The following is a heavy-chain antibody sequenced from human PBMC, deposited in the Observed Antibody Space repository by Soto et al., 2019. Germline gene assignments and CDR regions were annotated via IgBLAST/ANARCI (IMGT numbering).Heavy chain of an antibody. Sequence: QVQLQESGPGMVTPSETLSLTCTVSGGSVSSGSYYWRWIRQPPGKGLEWIGYIYYSGSTHYNPSLKSRVTISVDTSKNQFYLKLSSVTAEDTAVYYCARGGRDGYNLSYWGQGTLVTVSS. CDR2: IYYSGST. J-gene: IGHJ4*02. CDR3: ARGGRDGYNLSY. V-gene: IGHV4-61*01. D-gene: IGHD5-12*01. CDR1: GGSVSSGSYY.